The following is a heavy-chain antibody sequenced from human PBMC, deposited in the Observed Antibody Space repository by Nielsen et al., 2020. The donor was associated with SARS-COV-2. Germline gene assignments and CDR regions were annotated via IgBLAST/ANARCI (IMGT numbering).Heavy chain of an antibody. CDR3: ARDNQSGSYSSGWFDP. Sequence: GESLKISCVGSGFTFSSHAMYWVRQAPGKGLGWVAVISYDGNDVSNDYYSDSVKGRFTISRDNSKNTLYLQMNSLRAEDTAVYYCARDNQSGSYSSGWFDPWGQGTLVTVSS. CDR2: ISYDGNDVSND. V-gene: IGHV3-30-3*01. J-gene: IGHJ5*02. D-gene: IGHD1-26*01. CDR1: GFTFSSHA.